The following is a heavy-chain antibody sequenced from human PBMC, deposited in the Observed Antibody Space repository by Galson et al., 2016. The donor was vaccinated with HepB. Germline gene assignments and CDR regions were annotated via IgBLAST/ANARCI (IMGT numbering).Heavy chain of an antibody. CDR3: ARIHPSGGFYDSSRYYYFDY. Sequence: PALVKPTQTLTLTCTFSGFSLNTSGMRVSWIRQPPGKALEWLARIDWDDDKFYSTSLKTRLTISKDTSKNQVVLTMTNMDPVDTATYYCARIHPSGGFYDSSRYYYFDYWGRGTLVTVSS. D-gene: IGHD3-22*01. J-gene: IGHJ4*02. CDR1: GFSLNTSGMR. V-gene: IGHV2-70*04. CDR2: IDWDDDK.